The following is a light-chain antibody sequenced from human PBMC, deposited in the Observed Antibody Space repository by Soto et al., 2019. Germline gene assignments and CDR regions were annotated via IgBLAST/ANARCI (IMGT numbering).Light chain of an antibody. CDR1: SSDVGGYNY. Sequence: QSALTQPASVSGSPGQSITISCTGTSSDVGGYNYVSWYQQHPGKAPKLVIYEVSNRPSGVSNRFSGSKSGNTASLTISGLQAEDEADYYCSSYTSTTGNVFGTGTKVTVL. CDR2: EVS. J-gene: IGLJ1*01. V-gene: IGLV2-14*01. CDR3: SSYTSTTGNV.